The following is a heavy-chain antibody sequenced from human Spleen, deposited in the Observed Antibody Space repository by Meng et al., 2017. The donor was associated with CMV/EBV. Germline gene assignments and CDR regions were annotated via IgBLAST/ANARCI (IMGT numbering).Heavy chain of an antibody. D-gene: IGHD2-15*01. V-gene: IGHV3-33*01. CDR3: ARGPSYGGIKGGFDY. Sequence: GESLKISCAASGFTFSSYGMHWVRQAPGKGLEWVAVIWYDGSNKYYADSVKGRFTISRDNSKNTLYLQMNSLRAEDTAVYYCARGPSYGGIKGGFDYWGQGTLVTVSS. CDR2: IWYDGSNK. CDR1: GFTFSSYG. J-gene: IGHJ4*02.